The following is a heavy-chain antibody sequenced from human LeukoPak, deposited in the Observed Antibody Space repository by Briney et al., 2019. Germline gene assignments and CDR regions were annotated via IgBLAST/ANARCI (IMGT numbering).Heavy chain of an antibody. D-gene: IGHD3-3*01. CDR2: FGSSDDDDRT. CDR3: ARLLRRSGYYPDY. Sequence: PGGSLRLSCAASGFIFSDYAMNWVRQAPGKGLEWVSTFGSSDDDDRTYYSDSVKGRFTVSRDNGKNSLFLLMGSLRAEDTAVYYCARLLRRSGYYPDYWGQGTLVTVSS. V-gene: IGHV3-21*06. CDR1: GFIFSDYA. J-gene: IGHJ4*02.